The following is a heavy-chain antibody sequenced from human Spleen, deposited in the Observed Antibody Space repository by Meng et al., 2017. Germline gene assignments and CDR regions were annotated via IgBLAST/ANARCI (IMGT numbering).Heavy chain of an antibody. Sequence: VQLVQVGAEVKKPGSSVKVSCKASGYTFTSYDINWVRQATGQGLEWMGWMNPNSGNTGYAQKFQGRVTITRNTSISTAYMELSSLRSEDTAVYYCARGSNYYDSSGYSGFNPWGQGTLVTVSS. CDR3: ARGSNYYDSSGYSGFNP. J-gene: IGHJ5*02. CDR1: GYTFTSYD. CDR2: MNPNSGNT. D-gene: IGHD3-22*01. V-gene: IGHV1-8*01.